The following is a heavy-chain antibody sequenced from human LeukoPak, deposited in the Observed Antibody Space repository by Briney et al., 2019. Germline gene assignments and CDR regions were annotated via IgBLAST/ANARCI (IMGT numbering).Heavy chain of an antibody. Sequence: SQTLSLTCTVSGGSISSYYWSWIRKPPGKGLEWIGYIYYSGSTNYNPSLKSRVTISVDTSKNQFSLKLSSVTAADTAVYYCARAAYCSGGSCYAFDYWGQGTLATVSS. D-gene: IGHD2-15*01. CDR2: IYYSGST. J-gene: IGHJ4*02. CDR3: ARAAYCSGGSCYAFDY. V-gene: IGHV4-59*01. CDR1: GGSISSYY.